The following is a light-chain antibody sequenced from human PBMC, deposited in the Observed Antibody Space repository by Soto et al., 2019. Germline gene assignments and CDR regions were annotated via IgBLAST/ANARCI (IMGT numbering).Light chain of an antibody. Sequence: EIVLTQSPATLSLSPGERATLSCRASQSVSSYLAWYQQKPGQAPRLLIYDASNMATGIPARFSGSGSGKDFAPTICSLEPEDCAVYYCQQRSNWPMITFGGGTKVEIK. CDR2: DAS. J-gene: IGKJ4*01. V-gene: IGKV3-11*01. CDR3: QQRSNWPMIT. CDR1: QSVSSY.